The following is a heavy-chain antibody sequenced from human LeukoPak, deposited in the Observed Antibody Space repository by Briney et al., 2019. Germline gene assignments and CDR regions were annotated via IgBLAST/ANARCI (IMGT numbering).Heavy chain of an antibody. J-gene: IGHJ4*02. CDR3: AKRDYDTLTGLSSWTDY. V-gene: IGHV4-4*02. D-gene: IGHD3-9*01. CDR2: IFHSGGT. Sequence: SGTLSLTCAVSGGSISSNNWWSWVRQPPGRGLEWIGEIFHSGGTNYNPSLKSRVTLLVDRSKNQFSLKLTSVTAADTAVYYCAKRDYDTLTGLSSWTDYWGQGTLVTVSS. CDR1: GGSISSNNW.